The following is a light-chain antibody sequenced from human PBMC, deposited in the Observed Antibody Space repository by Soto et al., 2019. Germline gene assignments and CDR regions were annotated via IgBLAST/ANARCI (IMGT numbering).Light chain of an antibody. CDR1: SSNIGAGYP. J-gene: IGLJ3*02. CDR2: T. Sequence: QSVLTQPPSVSGAPGQSVTISCTGSSSNIGAGYPVHWYQRLPGTAPILLVSTNRPSGVPDRFSASKSGASASLAITGLQAEDEADYYCQSYDTSLSRRWVFGGGTKLTVL. CDR3: QSYDTSLSRRWV. V-gene: IGLV1-40*01.